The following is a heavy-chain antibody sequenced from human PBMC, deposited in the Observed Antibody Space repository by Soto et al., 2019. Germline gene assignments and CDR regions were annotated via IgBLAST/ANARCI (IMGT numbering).Heavy chain of an antibody. D-gene: IGHD5-18*01. CDR2: IYYSGNT. CDR1: GDPINNYY. Sequence: SETLSLTCTVSGDPINNYYWSWIRQPPGKGLEWIGYIYYSGNTKYNPSLKSRVTISVDTSKNQFSLKLTSVTAADTAVYYCARDNGYSYGYNLDHWGQGTLVTVS. CDR3: ARDNGYSYGYNLDH. J-gene: IGHJ4*02. V-gene: IGHV4-59*01.